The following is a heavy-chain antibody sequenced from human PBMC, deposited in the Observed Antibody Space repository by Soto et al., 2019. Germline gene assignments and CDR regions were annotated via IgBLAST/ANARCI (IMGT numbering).Heavy chain of an antibody. J-gene: IGHJ4*02. V-gene: IGHV1-69*06. CDR3: AREGRDFDS. Sequence: QVQLVQSGAEVQRPGSSVKVSCKASGGTFSSYAISWVRQAPGQGLEWMGGINPIFGTPHYAQKYQGRVTITADTFTNTAYMELTRLTSDDTAVYFCAREGRDFDSWGQGTLVTVSS. CDR1: GGTFSSYA. CDR2: INPIFGTP.